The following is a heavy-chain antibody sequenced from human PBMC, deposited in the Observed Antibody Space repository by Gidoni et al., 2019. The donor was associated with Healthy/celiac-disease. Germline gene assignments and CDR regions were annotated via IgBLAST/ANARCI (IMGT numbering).Heavy chain of an antibody. CDR3: ASGSGSYFSFDY. Sequence: QVQLQESGPGLVKPSEPLSLTCTVSGGSISSYYWSWIRQPPGKGLEWIGYIYYSGSTNYNPSLKSRVTISVDTSKNQFSLKLSSVTAADTAVYYCASGSGSYFSFDYWGQGTLVTVSS. CDR1: GGSISSYY. D-gene: IGHD1-26*01. V-gene: IGHV4-59*01. CDR2: IYYSGST. J-gene: IGHJ4*02.